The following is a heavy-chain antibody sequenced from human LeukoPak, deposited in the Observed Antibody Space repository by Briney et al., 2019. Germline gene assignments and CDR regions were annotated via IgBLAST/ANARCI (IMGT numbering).Heavy chain of an antibody. CDR2: IKEDGSEK. CDR1: GFTFSRYW. J-gene: IGHJ4*02. V-gene: IGHV3-7*01. CDR3: ARDRYFSY. D-gene: IGHD3-9*01. Sequence: GGSLRLSCAASGFTFSRYWMSWVRQAPGKGLEGVANIKEDGSEKHHVDSVKGRFSISRDNAKNSVYLQMNSLRAEDTAVYYRARDRYFSYWGQGTLVTVSS.